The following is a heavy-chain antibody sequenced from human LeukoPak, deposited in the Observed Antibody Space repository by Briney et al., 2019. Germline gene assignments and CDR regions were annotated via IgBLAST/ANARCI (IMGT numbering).Heavy chain of an antibody. CDR3: ARGGTRRPSPYDY. CDR1: GFTLSSFW. Sequence: GGSLRLSCAASGFTLSSFWMSWVRQAPGKGLEWMANIKQDGSERNYVGSVKGRFTLSRDNTKDSVYLQMNSLRADDTAIYYCARGGTRRPSPYDYWGQGTLVTVSS. D-gene: IGHD1-14*01. V-gene: IGHV3-7*03. CDR2: IKQDGSER. J-gene: IGHJ4*02.